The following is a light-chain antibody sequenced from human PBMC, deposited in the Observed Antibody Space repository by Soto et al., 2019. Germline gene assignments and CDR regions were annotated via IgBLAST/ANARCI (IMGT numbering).Light chain of an antibody. CDR1: QSVRRN. J-gene: IGKJ1*01. CDR2: GAS. V-gene: IGKV3-15*01. CDR3: QQYNSYSWT. Sequence: EIVMTQSPVTLSVSPGERATLSCRASQSVRRNLAWYQQKPGQAPRLLISGASTRATGIPARFSGSGSGTEFTLTISSLQPDDFATYYCQQYNSYSWTFGRGTKVEIK.